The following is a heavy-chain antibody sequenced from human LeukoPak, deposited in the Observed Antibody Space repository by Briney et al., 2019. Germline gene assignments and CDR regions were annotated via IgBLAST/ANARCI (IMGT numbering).Heavy chain of an antibody. J-gene: IGHJ4*02. Sequence: PSETLSLTCTVSGGSISSSSYYWGWIRQPPGKGLEWIGSIYYSGSTYYNPSLKSRVTISVDTSKNQFSLKLSSVTAADTAVYYCARALTDYAGYFDYWGQGTLVTVSS. CDR2: IYYSGST. V-gene: IGHV4-39*07. CDR3: ARALTDYAGYFDY. CDR1: GGSISSSSYY. D-gene: IGHD4-17*01.